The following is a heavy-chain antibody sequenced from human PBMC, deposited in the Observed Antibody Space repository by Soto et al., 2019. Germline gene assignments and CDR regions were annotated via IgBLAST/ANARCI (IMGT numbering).Heavy chain of an antibody. J-gene: IGHJ4*02. D-gene: IGHD3-10*01. Sequence: GASVKVSCKASGGTFSSYTISWVRQAPGQGLEWMGRIIPILGIANYAQKFQGRVTITADKSTSTAYMELSSLRSEDTAVYYCASSARITMVRGVIVGLDYWGQGTLVTVSS. CDR3: ASSARITMVRGVIVGLDY. CDR1: GGTFSSYT. V-gene: IGHV1-69*02. CDR2: IIPILGIA.